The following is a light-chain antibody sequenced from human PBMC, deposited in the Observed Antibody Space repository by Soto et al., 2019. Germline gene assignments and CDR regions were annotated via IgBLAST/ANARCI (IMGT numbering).Light chain of an antibody. V-gene: IGKV3-15*01. CDR3: QQYNNWPAYA. J-gene: IGKJ2*01. CDR2: RAS. Sequence: EIVMTQSPATLSVSPGERATLSCRASQSVSSNLAWYQQKPGQAPRLLIYRASTRATGIPARFSGSGSGTEFTLTISSLQSEYFAVYYCQQYNNWPAYAFGQGTKLEIK. CDR1: QSVSSN.